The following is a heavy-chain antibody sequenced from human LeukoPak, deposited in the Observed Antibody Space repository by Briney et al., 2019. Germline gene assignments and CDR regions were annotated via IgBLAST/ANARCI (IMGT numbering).Heavy chain of an antibody. D-gene: IGHD4-17*01. Sequence: PGGSLRLSCAASGITFSSYWMHWVRQAPGKGLVWVSSITASDYTTYADSVKGRFTISRDNSKNTLYLQMDSLRGDDTALYHCARDPNGDYIGAFDNWGQGAMVTVSS. CDR3: ARDPNGDYIGAFDN. J-gene: IGHJ3*02. V-gene: IGHV3-74*01. CDR2: ITASDYTT. CDR1: GITFSSYW.